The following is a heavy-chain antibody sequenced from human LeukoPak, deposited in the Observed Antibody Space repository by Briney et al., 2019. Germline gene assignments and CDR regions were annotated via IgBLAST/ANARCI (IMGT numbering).Heavy chain of an antibody. J-gene: IGHJ1*01. Sequence: GESLKISCKASGYTYWIGWVRQMPGKGLEWMGIIYPGDSETKYSPSFQGQVTISVDKSISTAYLQWSSLKASDTAMYYCARQSSGWTGGYFQHWGQGTLVTVSS. CDR1: GYTYW. CDR2: IYPGDSET. V-gene: IGHV5-51*01. D-gene: IGHD6-19*01. CDR3: ARQSSGWTGGYFQH.